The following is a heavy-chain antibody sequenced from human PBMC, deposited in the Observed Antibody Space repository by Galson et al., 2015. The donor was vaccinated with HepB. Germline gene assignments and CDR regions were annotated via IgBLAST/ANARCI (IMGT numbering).Heavy chain of an antibody. CDR1: GGSFSGYY. Sequence: ETLSLTCGVYGGSFSGYYWSWIRQPPGKGLEWIGEINHGGSTNYNPSLKSRVTISVDTSKNQFSLKLSSVTAADTAVYYCARTLVVVAGINWFDHWGQGSLVTVSS. V-gene: IGHV4-34*01. CDR3: ARTLVVVAGINWFDH. D-gene: IGHD2-15*01. CDR2: INHGGST. J-gene: IGHJ5*02.